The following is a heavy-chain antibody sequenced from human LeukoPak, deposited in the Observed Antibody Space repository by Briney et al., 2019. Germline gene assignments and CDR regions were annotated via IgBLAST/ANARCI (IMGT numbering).Heavy chain of an antibody. CDR2: IIPLFGTA. Sequence: SVKVSCKASGGTFSSYAISWVRQAPGQGLEWMGGIIPLFGTANYAQKFQGRVTITADESTSTAYMELSSLRSEDTAVYYCARHDYIVVVPAVYYYYYMDVWGKGTTVTVSS. CDR3: ARHDYIVVVPAVYYYYYMDV. J-gene: IGHJ6*03. V-gene: IGHV1-69*01. CDR1: GGTFSSYA. D-gene: IGHD2-2*01.